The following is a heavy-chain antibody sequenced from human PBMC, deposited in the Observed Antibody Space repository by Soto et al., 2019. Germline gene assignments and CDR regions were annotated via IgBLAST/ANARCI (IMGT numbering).Heavy chain of an antibody. J-gene: IGHJ4*02. Sequence: SETLSLTCAVSGGSISSSNWWSWVRQPPGKGLEWIGEIYHSGSTNYNPSLKSRVTISVDKSKNQFSLKLSSVTAADTAVYYCARVLRDSRGWYGRLVDYWGQGTLVTVSS. CDR3: ARVLRDSRGWYGRLVDY. D-gene: IGHD6-19*01. V-gene: IGHV4-4*02. CDR1: GGSISSSNW. CDR2: IYHSGST.